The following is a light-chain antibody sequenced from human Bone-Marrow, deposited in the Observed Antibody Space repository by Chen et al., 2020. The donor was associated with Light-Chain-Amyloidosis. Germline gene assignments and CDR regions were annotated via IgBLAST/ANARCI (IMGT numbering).Light chain of an antibody. V-gene: IGLV1-44*01. CDR3: AAWDDSLNGLV. CDR1: SSNIGSNT. CDR2: SNH. Sequence: QSVLTQPPSASGPPGQRVTIPCSGSSSNIGSNTVNWYQQLPGTAPKLLIYSNHQRPSGVPDRFSGSKSGTSASLAISGLQSEDEADYYCAAWDDSLNGLVFGGGTKLTVL. J-gene: IGLJ3*02.